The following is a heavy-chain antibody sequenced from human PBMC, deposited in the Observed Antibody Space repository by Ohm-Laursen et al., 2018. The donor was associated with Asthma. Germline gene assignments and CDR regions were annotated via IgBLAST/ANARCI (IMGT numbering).Heavy chain of an antibody. CDR2: ISTASSFI. D-gene: IGHD6-6*01. CDR3: ARGYSSSSLFVLYYYNMDV. CDR1: GYTFSRYS. Sequence: GSLRLSCAASGYTFSRYSIHWVRQIPGKGLEWVASISTASSFIYYADSVRGRFTTSRDNAKNSLYLQMNSLRAEDTAVYYCARGYSSSSLFVLYYYNMDVWGQGTTVTVSS. V-gene: IGHV3-21*04. J-gene: IGHJ6*02.